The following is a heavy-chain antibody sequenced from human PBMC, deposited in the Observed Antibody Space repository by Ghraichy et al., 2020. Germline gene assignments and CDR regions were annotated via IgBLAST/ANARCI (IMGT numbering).Heavy chain of an antibody. Sequence: VSYILSGGSTIYYADSVKGRFTISRDNAKNLLYLQMNSLRAEETAVYYCARESPFSMRTLDAFDIWGQGTMVTVSS. CDR2: ILSGGSTI. V-gene: IGHV3-11*01. CDR3: ARESPFSMRTLDAFDI. J-gene: IGHJ3*02.